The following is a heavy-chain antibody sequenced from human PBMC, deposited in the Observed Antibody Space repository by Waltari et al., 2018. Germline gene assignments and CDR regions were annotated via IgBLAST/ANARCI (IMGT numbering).Heavy chain of an antibody. Sequence: QVQLVQSGAEVKKPGASVKVSCKASGYTFTSYGISWLRQAPGQGPEWMEWNGAYQGNTDYAKKLQGKVTVTTDASASTAYMDLRRLRSGHTAGYSCARDPSAVPFDYRGQGTLVTVSS. V-gene: IGHV1-18*01. CDR1: GYTFTSYG. CDR2: NGAYQGNT. CDR3: ARDPSAVPFDY. J-gene: IGHJ4*02.